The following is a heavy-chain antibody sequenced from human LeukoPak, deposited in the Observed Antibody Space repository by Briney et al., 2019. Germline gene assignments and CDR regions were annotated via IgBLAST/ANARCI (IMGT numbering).Heavy chain of an antibody. J-gene: IGHJ4*02. Sequence: SETLSLTCTVSGYSISSGYYWGWIRQPPGKGLEWIGSIYHSGSTYYNPSLKSRVTISVDTSKNQFSLKLSSVAAADTAVYYCARDWSSGQGDYFDYWGQGTLVTVSS. CDR1: GYSISSGYY. V-gene: IGHV4-38-2*02. CDR2: IYHSGST. D-gene: IGHD3-10*01. CDR3: ARDWSSGQGDYFDY.